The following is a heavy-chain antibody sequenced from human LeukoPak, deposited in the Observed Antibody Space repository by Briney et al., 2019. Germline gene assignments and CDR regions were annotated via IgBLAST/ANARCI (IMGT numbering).Heavy chain of an antibody. J-gene: IGHJ4*02. D-gene: IGHD2-2*01. CDR1: GFTFSDYY. V-gene: IGHV3-11*01. CDR2: ISSSGSTI. Sequence: GGSLRLSCAASGFTFSDYYMSWIRQAPGKGLEWVSYISSSGSTIHYADSVKGRFTISRDNAKNSLYLQMNSLRAEDTAVYYCARDAPAVLDDYADYWGQGTLVTVSS. CDR3: ARDAPAVLDDYADY.